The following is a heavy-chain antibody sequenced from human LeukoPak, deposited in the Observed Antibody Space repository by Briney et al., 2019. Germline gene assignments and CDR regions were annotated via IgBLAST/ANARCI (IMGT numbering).Heavy chain of an antibody. Sequence: SGGSLRHSCAASGFTFSSYWMSWVRQAPGRGREWVANIKQDGSEKYYVDSVKGRFTISRDNAKNSLYLQMNSLRAEDTAVYYCARQQWLDGAYYFDYWGQGTLVTVSS. D-gene: IGHD6-19*01. CDR3: ARQQWLDGAYYFDY. CDR1: GFTFSSYW. CDR2: IKQDGSEK. V-gene: IGHV3-7*01. J-gene: IGHJ4*02.